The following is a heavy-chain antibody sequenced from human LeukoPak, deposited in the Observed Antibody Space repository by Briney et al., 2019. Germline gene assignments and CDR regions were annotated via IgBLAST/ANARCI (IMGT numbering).Heavy chain of an antibody. V-gene: IGHV4-59*01. D-gene: IGHD6-6*01. CDR3: ARARWGGKSIYYYYYMDV. CDR1: GGSISSYY. Sequence: SETLPLTCTVSGGSISSYYWSWIRQPPGKGLEWIGYIYYSGSTNYNPSLKSRVTISVDTSKNQFSLKLSSVTAADTAVYYCARARWGGKSIYYYYYMDVWGKGTTVTVSS. CDR2: IYYSGST. J-gene: IGHJ6*03.